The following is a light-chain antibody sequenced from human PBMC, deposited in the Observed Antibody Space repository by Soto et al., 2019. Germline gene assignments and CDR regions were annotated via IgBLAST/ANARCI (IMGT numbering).Light chain of an antibody. J-gene: IGKJ1*01. V-gene: IGKV3-20*01. CDR3: QDYGSSRT. CDR2: GAS. CDR1: QTVSSTY. Sequence: VLTQSPGTLSLSPGERATLSCMASQTVSSTYLAWYQQRPGQALRLLMYGASSRATGISDRFSGSGSETDFTLTISRLEPDDFAVYYCQDYGSSRTFGQGTKVDIK.